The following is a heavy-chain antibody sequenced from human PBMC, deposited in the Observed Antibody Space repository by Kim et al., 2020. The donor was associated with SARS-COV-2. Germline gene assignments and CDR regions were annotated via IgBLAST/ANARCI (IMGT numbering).Heavy chain of an antibody. Sequence: GGSLRLSCAASGFTFSSYAMHWVRQAPGKGLEWVAVISYDGSNKYYADSVKGRFTISRDNSKNTLYLQMNSLRAEDTAVYYCARTLTIFGVVTIPDAFDIWGQGTMVTVSS. D-gene: IGHD3-3*01. CDR3: ARTLTIFGVVTIPDAFDI. CDR2: ISYDGSNK. J-gene: IGHJ3*02. CDR1: GFTFSSYA. V-gene: IGHV3-30*04.